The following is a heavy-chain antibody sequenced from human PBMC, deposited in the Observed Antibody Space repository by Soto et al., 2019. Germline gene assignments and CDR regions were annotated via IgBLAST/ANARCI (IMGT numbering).Heavy chain of an antibody. J-gene: IGHJ5*02. CDR2: IFYAGNT. Sequence: SETLSLTCNVSGGSISSSRSYWAWFRQPPGKELEWIANIFYAGNTYYNPSLKSRVTVSVDASKNQFSLKLDSVTAADTAVYYCARQAAAPGIDLWFDPWGQGTLVTVSS. D-gene: IGHD6-13*01. CDR1: GGSISSSRSY. CDR3: ARQAAAPGIDLWFDP. V-gene: IGHV4-39*01.